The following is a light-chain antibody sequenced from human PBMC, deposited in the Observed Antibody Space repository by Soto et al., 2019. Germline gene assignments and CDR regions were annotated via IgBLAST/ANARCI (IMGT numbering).Light chain of an antibody. V-gene: IGKV1-27*01. CDR2: AAS. Sequence: ILMTQSPSSLSAFVGDRVTITCRASQDIGNFLAWYQQKPGKVPKLLIYAASTLQSGVPSRFSGSGSGTDFTLTISSLQPEDFATYYCQQLFDSPITFGQGTRLEIK. CDR3: QQLFDSPIT. J-gene: IGKJ5*01. CDR1: QDIGNF.